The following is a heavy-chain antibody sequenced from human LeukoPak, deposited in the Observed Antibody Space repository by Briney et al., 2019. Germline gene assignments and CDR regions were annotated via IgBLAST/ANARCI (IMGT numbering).Heavy chain of an antibody. CDR3: ARLNCISTTCPSRYVMDV. J-gene: IGHJ6*02. CDR2: IYYSGST. D-gene: IGHD2-2*01. CDR1: GGSISSYY. Sequence: SETLSLTCSVSGGSISSYYWSWIRQPPGKGLEYIGYIYYSGSTNYNPSLKSRVTISVDTSKDQFSLNLTSVTAADTAVYYCARLNCISTTCPSRYVMDVWGQGTTATVSS. V-gene: IGHV4-59*01.